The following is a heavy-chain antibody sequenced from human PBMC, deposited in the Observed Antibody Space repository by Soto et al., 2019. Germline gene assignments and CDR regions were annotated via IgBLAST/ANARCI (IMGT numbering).Heavy chain of an antibody. CDR3: ARRLRDGDAFDI. J-gene: IGHJ3*02. CDR1: FW. D-gene: IGHD2-21*02. V-gene: IGHV5-51*01. Sequence: FWIGWVRQMPGKGLEWMGIIYPGDSDTRYSPSFQGQVTISADKSISTAYLQWSSLKASDTAMYYCARRLRDGDAFDIWGQGTMVTVPS. CDR2: IYPGDSDT.